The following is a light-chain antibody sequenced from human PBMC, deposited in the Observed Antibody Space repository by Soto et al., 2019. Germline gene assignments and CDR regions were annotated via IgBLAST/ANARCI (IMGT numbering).Light chain of an antibody. J-gene: IGLJ1*01. V-gene: IGLV2-14*01. Sequence: SVLTQPASVSGSPGQSITISCTGTSSDVGGYNYVSWYQQHPGKAPKLMIYDVSNRPSGVSNRSSGSKSGNTASLTISGLQAEDEADYYCSSYTSSSTLDVFGTGTKVTV. CDR3: SSYTSSSTLDV. CDR1: SSDVGGYNY. CDR2: DVS.